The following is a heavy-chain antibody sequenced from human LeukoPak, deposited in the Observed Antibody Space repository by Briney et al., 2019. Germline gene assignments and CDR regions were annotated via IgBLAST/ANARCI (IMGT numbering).Heavy chain of an antibody. V-gene: IGHV1-69*05. CDR3: ARATTVTTVGGEDY. Sequence: ASVKVSCKASGGTFSSYAISWVRQAPGQGLEWMGGIIPIFGTANYAQKFQGRVTITTDESTSTAYMEPSSLRSEDTAVYYCARATTVTTVGGEDYWGQGTLVTVSS. CDR2: IIPIFGTA. J-gene: IGHJ4*02. CDR1: GGTFSSYA. D-gene: IGHD4-17*01.